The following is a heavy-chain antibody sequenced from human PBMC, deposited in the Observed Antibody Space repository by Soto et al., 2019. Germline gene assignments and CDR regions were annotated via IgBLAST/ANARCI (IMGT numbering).Heavy chain of an antibody. CDR1: GGSISSADYY. D-gene: IGHD3-10*01. Sequence: QVQLQESGPGLVKPSQTLSLTCTVSGGSISSADYYWSWIRQPPGKGLEWIGDFHSSGATSQDPSLKTRVTISVDTSKTQISLKLDSVTAADTAVYYCASIWFGDFDYWGHGTLVTVSS. CDR3: ASIWFGDFDY. J-gene: IGHJ4*01. CDR2: FHSSGAT. V-gene: IGHV4-30-4*01.